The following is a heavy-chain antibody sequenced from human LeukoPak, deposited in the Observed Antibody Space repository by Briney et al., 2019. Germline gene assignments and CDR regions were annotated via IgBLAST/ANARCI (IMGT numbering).Heavy chain of an antibody. Sequence: SQTLSLTCTVSGGSISSGDYYWSWIRQPPGKGLEWIGYIYYSGSTYYNPSLKSRVTISVDTSKNQFSLKLSSVTAADTAVYYCASLGVAAAGTPPQFDYWGQGTLVTVSS. V-gene: IGHV4-30-4*08. J-gene: IGHJ4*02. CDR3: ASLGVAAAGTPPQFDY. CDR2: IYYSGST. D-gene: IGHD6-13*01. CDR1: GGSISSGDYY.